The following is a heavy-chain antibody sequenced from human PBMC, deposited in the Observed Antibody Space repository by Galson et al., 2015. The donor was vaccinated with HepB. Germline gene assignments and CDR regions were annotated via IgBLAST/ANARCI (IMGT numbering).Heavy chain of an antibody. V-gene: IGHV4-4*02. CDR2: IYHSGST. CDR1: GGSISSSNW. J-gene: IGHJ4*02. Sequence: ETLSLTCAVSGGSISSSNWWSWVRQPPGKGLEWIGEIYHSGSTNYNPSLKSRVTISVDKSKNQFSLKLSSVTAADTAVYYCARGTAMASYYFDYWGQGTLVTVSS. CDR3: ARGTAMASYYFDY. D-gene: IGHD5-18*01.